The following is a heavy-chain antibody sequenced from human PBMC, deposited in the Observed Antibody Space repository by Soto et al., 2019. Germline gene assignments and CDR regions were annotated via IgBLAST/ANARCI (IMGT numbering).Heavy chain of an antibody. V-gene: IGHV3-23*01. CDR1: GFTFSSYA. CDR3: AKDGIWFGELFGYFDY. Sequence: EVQLLESGGGLVQPGGSLRLSWAASGFTFSSYAMSWVRQAPGKGLEWVSAISGSGGSTYYADSVKGRFTISRDNSKNTLYLQINSLRAEDTAVYYCAKDGIWFGELFGYFDYWGQGTLVTVSS. J-gene: IGHJ4*02. D-gene: IGHD3-10*01. CDR2: ISGSGGST.